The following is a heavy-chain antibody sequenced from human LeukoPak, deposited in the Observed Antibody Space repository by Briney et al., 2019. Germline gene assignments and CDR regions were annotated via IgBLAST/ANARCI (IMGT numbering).Heavy chain of an antibody. D-gene: IGHD1-26*01. CDR3: ARDASSGSLDY. Sequence: QSGGSLRLSCAASGFTFSSYGMHWVRQAPGKGLEWVAVISYDGSNKYYADSVKGRFTISRDNSKNTLYLQMNSLRAEDTAVYYCARDASSGSLDYWGQGTLVTVSS. CDR2: ISYDGSNK. J-gene: IGHJ4*02. CDR1: GFTFSSYG. V-gene: IGHV3-30*03.